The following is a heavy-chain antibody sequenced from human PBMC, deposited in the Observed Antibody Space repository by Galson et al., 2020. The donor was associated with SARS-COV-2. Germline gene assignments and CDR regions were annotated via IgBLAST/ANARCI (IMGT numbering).Heavy chain of an antibody. J-gene: IGHJ3*02. Sequence: GGSLRLSCAASGFTFSSYGMHWVRQAPGKGLEWVAVISYDGSNKYYADSVKGRFTISRDNSKNTLYLQMNSLRAEDTAVYYCAKAFVLLWFGEPNAFDIWGQGTMVTVSS. CDR3: AKAFVLLWFGEPNAFDI. V-gene: IGHV3-30*18. D-gene: IGHD3-10*01. CDR2: ISYDGSNK. CDR1: GFTFSSYG.